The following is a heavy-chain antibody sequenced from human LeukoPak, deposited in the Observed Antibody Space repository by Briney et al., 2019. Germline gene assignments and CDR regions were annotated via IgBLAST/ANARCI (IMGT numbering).Heavy chain of an antibody. V-gene: IGHV4-4*02. J-gene: IGHJ4*02. CDR2: IYHSGST. D-gene: IGHD3-22*01. CDR1: GGSISSSNW. Sequence: SGTLSLTCAVSGGSISSSNWWSWVRQPPGKGLEWIGEIYHSGSTNYNPSLKSRVTISVDKSKDQFSLELSSVTAADTAVYYCARLDYYDSSGYWDYWGQGTLVTVSS. CDR3: ARLDYYDSSGYWDY.